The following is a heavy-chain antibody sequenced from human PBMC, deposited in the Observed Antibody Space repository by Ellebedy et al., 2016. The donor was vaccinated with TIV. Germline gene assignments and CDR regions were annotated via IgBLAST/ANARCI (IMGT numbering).Heavy chain of an antibody. D-gene: IGHD1-7*01. V-gene: IGHV3-49*04. CDR2: IGSKGYGGTT. CDR3: TREAANWNYPYYYYNGMDV. J-gene: IGHJ6*02. CDR1: GFTFGDFA. Sequence: GGSLRLXCTASGFTFGDFAISWVRQAPGKGLEWVGFIGSKGYGGTTQYAASVKGRSTISRDDSKSIAYLQMNSLKTEDTALYYCTREAANWNYPYYYYNGMDVWGQGTTVTVSS.